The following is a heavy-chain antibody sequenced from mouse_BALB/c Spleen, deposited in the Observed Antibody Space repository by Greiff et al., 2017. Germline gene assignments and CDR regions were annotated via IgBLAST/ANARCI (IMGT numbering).Heavy chain of an antibody. D-gene: IGHD2-14*01. CDR1: GYAFSSSW. CDR3: AREDYRYDDGYYFDY. CDR2: IYPGDGDT. V-gene: IGHV1-82*01. Sequence: VQLQQSGPELVKPGASVKISCKASGYAFSSSWMNWVKQRPGQGLEWIGRIYPGDGDTNYNGKFKGKATLTADKSSSTAYMQLSSLTSVDSAVYFCAREDYRYDDGYYFDYWGQGTTLTVSS. J-gene: IGHJ2*01.